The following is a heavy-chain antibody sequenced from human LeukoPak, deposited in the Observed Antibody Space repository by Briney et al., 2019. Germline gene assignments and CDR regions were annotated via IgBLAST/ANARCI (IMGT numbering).Heavy chain of an antibody. CDR2: FDPEDGET. V-gene: IGHV1-24*01. CDR1: GYTLTELS. D-gene: IGHD3-9*01. CDR3: ARGREVLRYFDWLLYPNY. Sequence: GASVKVSCKVSGYTLTELSMHWVRQAPGKGLEWMGGFDPEDGETIYAQKFQGRVTMTRNTSISTAYMELSSLRSEDTAVYYCARGREVLRYFDWLLYPNYWGQGTLVTVSS. J-gene: IGHJ4*02.